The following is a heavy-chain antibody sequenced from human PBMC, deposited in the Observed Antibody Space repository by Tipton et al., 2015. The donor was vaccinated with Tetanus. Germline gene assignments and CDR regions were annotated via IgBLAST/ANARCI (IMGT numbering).Heavy chain of an antibody. CDR2: ISHSATT. CDR1: GGSISTKTYY. CDR3: ARLVGGYGSPPHDL. D-gene: IGHD3-10*01. Sequence: TLSLTCFVSGGSISTKTYYWGWIRQTPGKGLEWIASISHSATTFYNPSLKSRVTMSVDPSKNQFSVRLSSVTAADTGVYYCARLVGGYGSPPHDLWGQGTLVTVSS. J-gene: IGHJ5*02. V-gene: IGHV4-39*01.